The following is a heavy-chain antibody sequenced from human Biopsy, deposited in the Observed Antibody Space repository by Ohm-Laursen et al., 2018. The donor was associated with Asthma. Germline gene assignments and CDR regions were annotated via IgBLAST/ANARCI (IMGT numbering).Heavy chain of an antibody. V-gene: IGHV3-30*01. CDR3: VRDGTDDAFDI. D-gene: IGHD1-1*01. Sequence: SLRLSCLASGFSFSNFAIHWVRQAPGKGLKWVGVISKDASTQDYADSVKGRFTMARDNSKNTLDLQMNSLREEDTAVYYCVRDGTDDAFDIWGQGTVVSVSS. CDR1: GFSFSNFA. CDR2: ISKDASTQ. J-gene: IGHJ3*02.